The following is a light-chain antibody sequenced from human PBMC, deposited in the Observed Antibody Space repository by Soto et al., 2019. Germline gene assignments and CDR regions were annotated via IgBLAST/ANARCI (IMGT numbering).Light chain of an antibody. CDR2: HTS. Sequence: DVVMTQSPLSLPVTLGQSASISCRSSQSLVYRDGSIYLNWFQQRPGQSPRRLIFHTSLRPTGIPDRFSGSGSGTDFTLTISRLEPEDFAVYYCQHFGGSLPVTFGQGTRLEIK. V-gene: IGKV2-30*01. CDR3: QHFGGSLPVT. J-gene: IGKJ5*01. CDR1: QSLVYRDGSIY.